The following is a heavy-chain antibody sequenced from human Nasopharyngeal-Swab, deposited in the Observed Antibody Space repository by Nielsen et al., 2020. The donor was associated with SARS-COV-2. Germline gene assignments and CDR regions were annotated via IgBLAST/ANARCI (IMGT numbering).Heavy chain of an antibody. CDR1: GGSISSGSIRSYY. CDR3: AREVVGGLVDS. J-gene: IGHJ4*02. CDR2: FSYTGIT. D-gene: IGHD1-26*01. V-gene: IGHV4-61*01. Sequence: SETLSLTCTVSGGSISSGSIRSYYWSWIRQPPGKGLEWIGYFSYTGITNYNPSLKSRVTISVDMSKNQFSLKLCSVAAADTAVYYCAREVVGGLVDSWGQGTLVTVSS.